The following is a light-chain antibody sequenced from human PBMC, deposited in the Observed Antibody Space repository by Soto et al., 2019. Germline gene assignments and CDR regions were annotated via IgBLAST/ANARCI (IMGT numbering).Light chain of an antibody. CDR3: QHYDYSTAT. Sequence: EIVLTQSPGTLSLSPGERATLSCRASQSVSSNLVAWYQQKPGQAPRLFIYGASSRATGIPDRFSGSGSGTDFTLTISRLEPEAFAVYYCQHYDYSTATFGQGTKVEIK. CDR1: QSVSSNL. J-gene: IGKJ1*01. V-gene: IGKV3-20*01. CDR2: GAS.